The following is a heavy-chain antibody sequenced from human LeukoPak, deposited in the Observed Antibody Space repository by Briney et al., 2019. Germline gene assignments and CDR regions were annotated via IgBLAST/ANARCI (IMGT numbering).Heavy chain of an antibody. CDR3: AREPGIGYAFDI. Sequence: GGSLRLSCVVSGFTFSSSWMTWVRQAPGKGLEWVANIKQGGSETHYVDSVKGRFTISRDNAKNSLYLQMNSLRAEDTAVYYCAREPGIGYAFDIWGHGTVVTVFS. J-gene: IGHJ3*02. D-gene: IGHD2/OR15-2a*01. V-gene: IGHV3-7*01. CDR2: IKQGGSET. CDR1: GFTFSSSW.